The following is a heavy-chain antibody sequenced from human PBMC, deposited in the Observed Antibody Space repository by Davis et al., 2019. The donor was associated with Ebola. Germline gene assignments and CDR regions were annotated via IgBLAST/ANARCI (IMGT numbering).Heavy chain of an antibody. J-gene: IGHJ4*02. CDR2: IIPILGIA. D-gene: IGHD2-15*01. V-gene: IGHV1-69*04. CDR3: ARSRYCSGGSCYAPPNY. CDR1: GGTFSSYA. Sequence: SVKVSCKASGGTFSSYAISWVRQAPGQGLEWMGRIIPILGIANYAQKFQGRVTITADKSTSTAYMELSSLRSEDTAVYYCARSRYCSGGSCYAPPNYWGQGTLVTVSS.